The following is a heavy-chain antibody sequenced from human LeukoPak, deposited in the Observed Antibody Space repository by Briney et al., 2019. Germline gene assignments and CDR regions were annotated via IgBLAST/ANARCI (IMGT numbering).Heavy chain of an antibody. CDR1: GFTFSTFG. CDR2: VWHGGTDK. V-gene: IGHV3-33*01. J-gene: IGHJ4*02. CDR3: VRGMGDSGGYEGYYDH. D-gene: IGHD2-15*01. Sequence: GGSLRLSCAASGFTFSTFGMHWVRQAPGRGLEWVAVVWHGGTDKYYGDSVKGRLTISRDNSKNTLYLQMNSLRAEDTAVYYFVRGMGDSGGYEGYYDHLGQGTLVTVSS.